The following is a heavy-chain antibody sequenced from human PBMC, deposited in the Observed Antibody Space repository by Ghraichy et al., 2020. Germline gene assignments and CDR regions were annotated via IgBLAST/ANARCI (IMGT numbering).Heavy chain of an antibody. CDR3: AGDRGSSRGRPVYYFDY. CDR1: GGSISSYY. V-gene: IGHV4-59*01. Sequence: SETLSLICTVSGGSISSYYWSWIRQPPGKGLEWIAYIYYSGSTNYNPSLKSRVTISVDTSKNQFSLKLSSVTAADTAVYFCAGDRGSSRGRPVYYFDYWGQGTLVTVSS. D-gene: IGHD6-13*01. J-gene: IGHJ4*02. CDR2: IYYSGST.